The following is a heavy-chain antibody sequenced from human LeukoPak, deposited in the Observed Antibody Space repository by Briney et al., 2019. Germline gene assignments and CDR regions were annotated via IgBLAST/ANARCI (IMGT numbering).Heavy chain of an antibody. CDR1: GFTFSTHT. D-gene: IGHD5/OR15-5a*01. V-gene: IGHV3-30*04. CDR3: VRQSTGLDY. Sequence: GRSLRLSCAPSGFTFSTHTIHWGRQAPGKGLEWVAVIESYGRNKYYAQSVRGRFTISRDNSRNTLYLKLDSLRSEDTAVYYCVRQSTGLDYWGQGTLVTVSS. J-gene: IGHJ4*02. CDR2: IESYGRNK.